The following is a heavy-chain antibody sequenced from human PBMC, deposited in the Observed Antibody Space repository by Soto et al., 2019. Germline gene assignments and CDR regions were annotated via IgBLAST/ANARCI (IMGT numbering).Heavy chain of an antibody. V-gene: IGHV1-69*12. CDR3: ARHYYGWKMRDY. D-gene: IGHD3-10*01. Sequence: QVQLVQSGAEVKKPGSSVKVSCKASGGTFRSYAIIWVRQAPGQGLEWMGGIIPIFGTANYAQKFQGRVKITADESTSTAYMELSSLRSEDTAVYYCARHYYGWKMRDYWGQGTLVTVSS. CDR2: IIPIFGTA. J-gene: IGHJ4*02. CDR1: GGTFRSYA.